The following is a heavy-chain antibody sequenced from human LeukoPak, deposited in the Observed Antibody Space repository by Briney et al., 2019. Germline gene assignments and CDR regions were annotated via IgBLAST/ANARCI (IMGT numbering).Heavy chain of an antibody. CDR1: GYTFTSYY. V-gene: IGHV1-2*02. CDR2: INPNSGGT. Sequence: ASVKVSCKASGYTFTSYYMHWVRQAPGQGLEWMGWINPNSGGTNYAQKFQGRVTMTRDTSISTAYMELSRLRSDDTAVYYCARDRVPAAISPAPFDYWGQGTLVTVSS. J-gene: IGHJ4*02. D-gene: IGHD2-2*02. CDR3: ARDRVPAAISPAPFDY.